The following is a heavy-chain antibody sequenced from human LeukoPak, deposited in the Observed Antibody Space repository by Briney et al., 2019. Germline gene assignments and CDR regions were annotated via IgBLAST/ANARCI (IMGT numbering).Heavy chain of an antibody. CDR1: GFTFSNSY. CDR3: ARDQVPAGSPYYYYGMDV. V-gene: IGHV3-7*01. CDR2: LWPDGSEV. D-gene: IGHD2-2*01. J-gene: IGHJ6*02. Sequence: GGSLRLSCAASGFTFSNSYMSWVRQTPRKGLEWVATLWPDGSEVHYMDSVKGRFTISRDNSKNTLYPQMNSLRAEDTAVYYCARDQVPAGSPYYYYGMDVWGQGTTVTVSS.